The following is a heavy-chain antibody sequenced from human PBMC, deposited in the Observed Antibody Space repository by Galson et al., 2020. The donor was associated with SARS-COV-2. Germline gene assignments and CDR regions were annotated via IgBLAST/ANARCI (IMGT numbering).Heavy chain of an antibody. D-gene: IGHD1-7*01. CDR1: GGIFNNYA. V-gene: IGHV1-69*06. Sequence: SVKVSCKTSGGIFNNYAISWVRQAPGQGLEWMGGIIPIVSTPTYAPKFQDRITITADKSTSTVYMELTSLRSEDTAIFYCARDNGWNYYYWGQGTLVTVSS. J-gene: IGHJ4*02. CDR2: IIPIVSTP. CDR3: ARDNGWNYYY.